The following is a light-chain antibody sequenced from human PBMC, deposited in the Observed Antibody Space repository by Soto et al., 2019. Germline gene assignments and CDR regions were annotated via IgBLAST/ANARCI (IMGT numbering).Light chain of an antibody. CDR3: QSYDSSLSVV. J-gene: IGLJ2*01. Sequence: QPVLTQPPSVSGAPGQRVTISCTGSSSNIGAGYYVHWYQQLPGTAPKLLIYGNSNRPSGVPDRFSGSKSGTSASLAITGLQAEDEADYYCQSYDSSLSVVFGGGTKLTVL. V-gene: IGLV1-40*01. CDR1: SSNIGAGYY. CDR2: GNS.